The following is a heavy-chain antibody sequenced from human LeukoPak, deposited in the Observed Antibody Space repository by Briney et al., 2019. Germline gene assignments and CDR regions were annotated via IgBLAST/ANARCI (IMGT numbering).Heavy chain of an antibody. D-gene: IGHD3-10*01. CDR2: IIPILDIT. CDR1: GYTFTGYY. J-gene: IGHJ4*02. Sequence: SVKVSCKASGYTFTGYYMHWVRQAPGQGLEWMGRIIPILDITNYAQKFQGRVTITADKSTSTAYMELSSLKSEDTAVYYCSVRGLIDGGGSYFDYWGQGTLVTVSS. CDR3: SVRGLIDGGGSYFDY. V-gene: IGHV1-69*02.